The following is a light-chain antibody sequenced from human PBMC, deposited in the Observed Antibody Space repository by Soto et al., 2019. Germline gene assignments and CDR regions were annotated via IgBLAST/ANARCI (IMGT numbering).Light chain of an antibody. Sequence: IRMTQSPSSISASTGDRVTITCRASQGISSFLAWYQQKPGKSPKLLIYAAATLQRGAPSRFSASGSGTDFTLTIRRLQSKDFESYFWQQYLSYPYTFGQGTRLEI. CDR1: QGISSF. J-gene: IGKJ2*01. CDR3: QQYLSYPYT. V-gene: IGKV1-8*01. CDR2: AAA.